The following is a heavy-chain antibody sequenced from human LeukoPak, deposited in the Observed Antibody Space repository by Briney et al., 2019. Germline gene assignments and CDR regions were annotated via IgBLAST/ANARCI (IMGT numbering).Heavy chain of an antibody. V-gene: IGHV1-69*05. D-gene: IGHD2-8*01. CDR3: ARDLYCTLRVCFSPGAFDL. CDR1: GASFGSYS. CDR2: IIPIFGTT. Sequence: SVKVSCKSSGASFGSYSFSWVRQAPRQGLEWMGVIIPIFGTTKYAQKFQGRVTISTDESTSTAYMELSSLRYEDTAIYYCARDLYCTLRVCFSPGAFDLWGQGTMVTVSS. J-gene: IGHJ3*01.